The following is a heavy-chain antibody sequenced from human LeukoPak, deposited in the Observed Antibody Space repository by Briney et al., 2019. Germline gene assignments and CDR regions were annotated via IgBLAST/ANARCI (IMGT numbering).Heavy chain of an antibody. V-gene: IGHV4-30-2*01. D-gene: IGHD1-26*01. CDR1: GDSISSGGYS. CDR2: ISHSGNT. CDR3: ARGGEIIVGATHFDP. Sequence: PSQTLSLTCAVSGDSISSGGYSWSWIRQAPGKGLEWIGDISHSGNTYYNPSLKSRVTISLDRSKNQFSLNLSSVTAADTAVYYCARGGEIIVGATHFDPWGQGTLVTVSS. J-gene: IGHJ5*02.